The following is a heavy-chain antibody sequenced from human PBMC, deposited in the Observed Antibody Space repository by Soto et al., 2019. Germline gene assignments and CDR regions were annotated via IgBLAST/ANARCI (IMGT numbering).Heavy chain of an antibody. Sequence: QVQLVQSGAEVKKPGASVTVSCKASGYTFTNYDITWVRQAAGQGLEWVGWVNPNSGYTAYAQKFVGRVTMTRNTPLRTAYMEQSSLTSGDTAVCYCARSYSSGWNDYWGQGTLVTVS. V-gene: IGHV1-8*01. J-gene: IGHJ4*02. CDR1: GYTFTNYD. CDR2: VNPNSGYT. CDR3: ARSYSSGWNDY. D-gene: IGHD5-18*01.